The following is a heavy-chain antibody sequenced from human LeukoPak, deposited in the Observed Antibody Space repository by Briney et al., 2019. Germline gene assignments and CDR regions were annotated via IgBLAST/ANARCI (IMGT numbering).Heavy chain of an antibody. CDR2: IYYSGST. D-gene: IGHD5-18*01. CDR1: GGSISSYY. Sequence: KASETLSLTCTVSGGSISSYYWSWIRQPPGKGLEWIGYIYYSGSTNYNPSLKSRVTISVDTSKNQFSLKLSSVTAADTAVYYCARGVNGDTATADYWGQGTLVTVSS. J-gene: IGHJ4*02. CDR3: ARGVNGDTATADY. V-gene: IGHV4-59*12.